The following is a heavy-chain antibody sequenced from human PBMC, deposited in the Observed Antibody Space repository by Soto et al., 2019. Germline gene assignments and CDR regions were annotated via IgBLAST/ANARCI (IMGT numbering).Heavy chain of an antibody. CDR3: TGEVASGY. J-gene: IGHJ4*02. CDR2: ISRDGGTK. D-gene: IGHD2-8*02. V-gene: IGHV3-30*03. CDR1: GFTVTSYG. Sequence: QVQLVESGGGVVQPGRSLRLSCAVSGFTVTSYGMHWVRQAPGKGLEWVAVISRDGGTKFYADSVKGRFTISKDSSRNTLFLETSSLRDVDVVVYCCTGEVASGYWGQGALVTVSS.